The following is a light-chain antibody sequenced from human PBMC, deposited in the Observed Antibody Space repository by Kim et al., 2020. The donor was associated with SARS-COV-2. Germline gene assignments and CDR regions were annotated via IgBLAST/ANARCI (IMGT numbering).Light chain of an antibody. Sequence: APGERATLSCRASQSVNSNLAWYRQKPGQAPRLLISGASSRASGVPARFSGTGSGTEFTLTISSLQSEDFALYYCQQYNNWPPWTFGQGTKVDIK. CDR1: QSVNSN. J-gene: IGKJ1*01. CDR2: GAS. CDR3: QQYNNWPPWT. V-gene: IGKV3-15*01.